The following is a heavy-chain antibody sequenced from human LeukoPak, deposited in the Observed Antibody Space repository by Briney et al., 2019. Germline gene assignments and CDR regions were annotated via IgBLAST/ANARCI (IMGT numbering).Heavy chain of an antibody. V-gene: IGHV1-69*13. CDR1: GGTFSSYA. J-gene: IGHJ3*02. D-gene: IGHD5-12*01. Sequence: ASVKVSCKASGGTFSSYAISWVRRAPGQGLEWMGGIIPIFGTGNYAQKFQGRVTITADESTSTAYMELSSLRSEDTAVYYCASPLLERGYSGYEGPNRADAFDIWGQGTMVTVSS. CDR2: IIPIFGTG. CDR3: ASPLLERGYSGYEGPNRADAFDI.